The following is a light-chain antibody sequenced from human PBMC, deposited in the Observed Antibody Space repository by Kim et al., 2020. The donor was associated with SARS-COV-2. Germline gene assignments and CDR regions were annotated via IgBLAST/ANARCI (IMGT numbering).Light chain of an antibody. CDR1: SSDVVAYDY. J-gene: IGLJ2*01. Sequence: QSFTISCTGASSDVVAYDYVAWYRQYPGKAPELMIYDVTKRPSGVPDRFSGSKSGNTASLTISGLQSEDEADYYCCSYAGTSIFEIFGGGTKLTVL. CDR3: CSYAGTSIFEI. V-gene: IGLV2-11*01. CDR2: DVT.